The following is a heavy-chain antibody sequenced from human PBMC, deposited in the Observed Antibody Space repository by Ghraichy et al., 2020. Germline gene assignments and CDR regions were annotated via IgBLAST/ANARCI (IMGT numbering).Heavy chain of an antibody. V-gene: IGHV3-21*01. CDR2: IGYSSTYI. CDR3: ARGEYYDFWSSYPRTPQNSHYYGMDV. CDR1: GFTFSRYS. J-gene: IGHJ6*02. Sequence: GGSLRLSCAASGFTFSRYSMTWVRQAPGRGLEWVSSIGYSSTYIYYADSVKGRFTISRDNAKKSLYLQINSLRAEDTAVYYCARGEYYDFWSSYPRTPQNSHYYGMDVWGQGTTVTVSS. D-gene: IGHD3-3*01.